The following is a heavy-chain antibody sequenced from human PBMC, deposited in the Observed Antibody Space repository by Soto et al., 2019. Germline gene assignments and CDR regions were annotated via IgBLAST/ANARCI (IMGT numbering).Heavy chain of an antibody. J-gene: IGHJ4*02. D-gene: IGHD4-17*01. V-gene: IGHV3-23*01. CDR2: IGGSGSDT. CDR3: AETSSYGNYYFDY. CDR1: GLTFSNYD. Sequence: PGAALRLSCRAAGLTFSNYDMSWVRQAPGKGLEWVSIIGGSGSDTYYADSVKGRFTVSRDNSKNTQYVQMNSLRDEDTAVYYCAETSSYGNYYFDYWGPGTLVTVSS.